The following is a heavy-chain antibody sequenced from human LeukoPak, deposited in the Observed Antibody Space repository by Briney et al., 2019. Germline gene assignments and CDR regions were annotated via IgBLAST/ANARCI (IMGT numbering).Heavy chain of an antibody. CDR1: GFTFSSYA. CDR3: ARGPRGYSYGPIVGVPFDI. J-gene: IGHJ3*02. V-gene: IGHV3-30*04. CDR2: ISYDGSNK. Sequence: AGGSLRLSCAASGFTFSSYAMHWVRQAPGKGLEWVAVISYDGSNKYYADSVKDRFTISRDNSENTLYLQMNSLRAEDTAVYYCARGPRGYSYGPIVGVPFDIWGQGTMVTVSS. D-gene: IGHD5-18*01.